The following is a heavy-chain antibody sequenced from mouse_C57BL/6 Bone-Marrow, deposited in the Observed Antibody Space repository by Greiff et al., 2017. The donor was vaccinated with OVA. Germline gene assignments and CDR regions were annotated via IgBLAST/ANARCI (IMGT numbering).Heavy chain of an antibody. CDR3: ASSGAMDY. CDR2: IDPEDGET. Sequence: EVQLQQSGAELVKPGASVKLSCTASGFNIKDYYMHWVKQRTEQGLEWIGRIDPEDGETKYDPKFKGKATITAHTTSNTAYLQRSSLTSEATAVYYCASSGAMDYWGQGTSVTVSS. V-gene: IGHV14-2*01. J-gene: IGHJ4*01. CDR1: GFNIKDYY. D-gene: IGHD1-3*01.